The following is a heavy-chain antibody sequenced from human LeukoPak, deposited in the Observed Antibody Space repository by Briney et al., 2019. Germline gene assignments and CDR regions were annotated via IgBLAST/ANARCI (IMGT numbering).Heavy chain of an antibody. CDR1: GYTLTELS. Sequence: ASVKVSCKVSGYTLTELSMHWVRQAPGKGLEWMGGFDPEDGETIYAQKFQGRVTMTEDTSTDTAYMELSSLRSEDTAVYYCATGYSSGWTPAEYFQHWGQGTLVTVSS. CDR3: ATGYSSGWTPAEYFQH. J-gene: IGHJ1*01. D-gene: IGHD6-19*01. V-gene: IGHV1-24*01. CDR2: FDPEDGET.